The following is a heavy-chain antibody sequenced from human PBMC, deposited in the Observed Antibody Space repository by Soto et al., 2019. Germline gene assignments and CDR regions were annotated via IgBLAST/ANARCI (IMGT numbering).Heavy chain of an antibody. J-gene: IGHJ5*02. CDR1: GFTFSRYW. CDR3: ARAYYYDSSGYLNWFDP. V-gene: IGHV3-48*01. CDR2: ISSSSSTI. Sequence: GGSLRLSCAASGFTFSRYWMNGVRQAPGKGLEWVSYISSSSSTIYYADSVKGRFTISRDNAKNSLYLQMNSLRAEDTAVYYCARAYYYDSSGYLNWFDPWGQGTLVTVSS. D-gene: IGHD3-22*01.